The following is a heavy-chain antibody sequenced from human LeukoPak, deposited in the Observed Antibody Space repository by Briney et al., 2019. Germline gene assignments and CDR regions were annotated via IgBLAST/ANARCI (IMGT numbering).Heavy chain of an antibody. CDR2: IDPTDSYT. Sequence: RGESLKISCKGSGYSFNNYRISWVRQMPGKGLEWMGTIDPTDSYTKYSPSFQGHVTISLDKSISTAYLQWSGLRASDTAMYYCVRLGRYHIDYWGQGALVTVSS. CDR1: GYSFNNYR. CDR3: VRLGRYHIDY. D-gene: IGHD7-27*01. J-gene: IGHJ4*02. V-gene: IGHV5-10-1*01.